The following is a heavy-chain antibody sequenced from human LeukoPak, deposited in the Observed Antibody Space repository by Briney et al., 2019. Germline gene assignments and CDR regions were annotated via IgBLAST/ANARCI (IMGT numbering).Heavy chain of an antibody. CDR2: IYTSGST. V-gene: IGHV4-4*07. J-gene: IGHJ4*02. CDR1: GGSISSYY. Sequence: SETLSLTCTASGGSISSYYWSWIRQPAGKGLEWIGRIYTSGSTNYNPSLKSRVTMSVDTSKNQFSLKLSSVTAADTAVYYCARESNNYVWGSYRYTPMIDYWGQGTLVTVSS. D-gene: IGHD3-16*02. CDR3: ARESNNYVWGSYRYTPMIDY.